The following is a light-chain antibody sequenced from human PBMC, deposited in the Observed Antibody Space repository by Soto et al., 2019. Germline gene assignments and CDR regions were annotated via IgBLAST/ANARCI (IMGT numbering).Light chain of an antibody. CDR2: EVS. CDR3: SSYSTMGTYV. Sequence: QSFLTQPASVSGSPGQSITISCTGTSSDVGRYDYVSWYQQHPGKAPKLMVSEVSHRPSGVSNRFSGSKSGNTASLTISGLQAEDEADYYCSSYSTMGTYVFGAGTKLTVL. CDR1: SSDVGRYDY. J-gene: IGLJ1*01. V-gene: IGLV2-14*01.